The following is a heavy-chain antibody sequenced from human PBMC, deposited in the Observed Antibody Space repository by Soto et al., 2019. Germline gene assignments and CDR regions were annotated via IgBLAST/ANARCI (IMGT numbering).Heavy chain of an antibody. CDR1: GGSISNYF. CDR2: IFNSGST. J-gene: IGHJ6*03. CDR3: ARGPETYYMDV. Sequence: QVQLQESGPGLVKSSETLSLTCRVSGGSISNYFWSWIRQPPGKGLGWIGYIFNSGSTIYSPSLKSRVTLTLDTSKNQFSLRLGSVTVADTAIYYCARGPETYYMDVWGKGTTVTVSS. V-gene: IGHV4-59*01.